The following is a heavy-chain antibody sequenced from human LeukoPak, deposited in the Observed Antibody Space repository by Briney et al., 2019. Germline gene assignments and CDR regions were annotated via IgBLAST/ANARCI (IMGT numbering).Heavy chain of an antibody. CDR3: ARAHYVWGSYRLFGKQLDY. Sequence: SETLSLTCVVYGGSFSGYYWSWIRQPPGKGLEWIGEINHSGSTNYNPSLKSRVTISVDTSKNQFSLKLSSVTAADTAVYYCARAHYVWGSYRLFGKQLDYWGQGTLVTVSS. D-gene: IGHD3-16*02. CDR2: INHSGST. CDR1: GGSFSGYY. J-gene: IGHJ4*02. V-gene: IGHV4-34*01.